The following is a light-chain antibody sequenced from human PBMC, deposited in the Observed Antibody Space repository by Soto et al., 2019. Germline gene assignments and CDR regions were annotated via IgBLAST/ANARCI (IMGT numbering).Light chain of an antibody. Sequence: QSALTQPASVSGSPGQSITFSCTGTSSDVGGYNYVSWYQQHPGKAPKLMIFEVSNRPSGVSIRFSGSKSGNTASLTISGLQAEDVADYYCTSYTSSSTYVFGTGTKLTVL. CDR1: SSDVGGYNY. V-gene: IGLV2-14*01. CDR2: EVS. J-gene: IGLJ1*01. CDR3: TSYTSSSTYV.